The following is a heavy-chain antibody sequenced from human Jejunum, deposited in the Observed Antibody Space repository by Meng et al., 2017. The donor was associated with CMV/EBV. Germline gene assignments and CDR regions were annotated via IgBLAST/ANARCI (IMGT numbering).Heavy chain of an antibody. CDR2: VNPNTGGT. CDR3: AREGLTIAVADYYFDY. J-gene: IGHJ4*02. Sequence: SGYPFTECFVHWVRQAPGQGLEWMGRVNPNTGGTNYAQKFHGRVPMTSDASISTAYMELRDLTSDDSAVYYCAREGLTIAVADYYFDYWGQGTLVTVSS. CDR1: GYPFTECF. V-gene: IGHV1-2*06. D-gene: IGHD6-19*01.